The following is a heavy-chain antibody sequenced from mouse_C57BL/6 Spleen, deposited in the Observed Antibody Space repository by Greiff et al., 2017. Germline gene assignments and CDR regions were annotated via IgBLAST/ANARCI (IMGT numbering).Heavy chain of an antibody. CDR1: GFTFSSYG. CDR2: ISSGGSYT. Sequence: EVQRVESGGDLVKPGGSLKLSCAASGFTFSSYGMSWVRQTPDKRLEWVATISSGGSYTYYPDSVKGRFTISRDNAKNTLYLQMSSLKSEDTAMYYCARDYGTIYAMDYWGQGTSVTVSS. CDR3: ARDYGTIYAMDY. V-gene: IGHV5-6*01. D-gene: IGHD1-1*01. J-gene: IGHJ4*01.